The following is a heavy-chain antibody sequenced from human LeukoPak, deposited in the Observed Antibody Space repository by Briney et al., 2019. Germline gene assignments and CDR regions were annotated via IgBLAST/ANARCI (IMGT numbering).Heavy chain of an antibody. CDR2: ISSSSSYI. Sequence: GGSLRLSCTGSGFTFSSYSMNWVRQAPGKGLEWVSSISSSSSYIYYADSVKGRFTISRDNAKNSLYLQMNSLRAEDTAVYYCARDLNYYDSSGYWPLDYWGQGTLVTVSS. J-gene: IGHJ4*02. V-gene: IGHV3-21*01. CDR1: GFTFSSYS. D-gene: IGHD3-22*01. CDR3: ARDLNYYDSSGYWPLDY.